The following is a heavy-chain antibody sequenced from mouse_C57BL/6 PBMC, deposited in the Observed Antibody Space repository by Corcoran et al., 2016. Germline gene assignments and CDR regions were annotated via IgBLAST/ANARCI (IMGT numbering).Heavy chain of an antibody. CDR2: IFPGSGST. V-gene: IGHV1-75*01. CDR3: ARYPPTVVATDWYFDV. J-gene: IGHJ1*03. CDR1: GYTFTDYY. Sequence: QVQLQQSGPELVKPGASVKISCKASGYTFTDYYINWVKQRPGQGLEWIGWIFPGSGSTYYNEKFKGKATLTVDKSSSTAYMLLSSLTSEDSAVYFCARYPPTVVATDWYFDVWGTGTTVTVSS. D-gene: IGHD1-1*01.